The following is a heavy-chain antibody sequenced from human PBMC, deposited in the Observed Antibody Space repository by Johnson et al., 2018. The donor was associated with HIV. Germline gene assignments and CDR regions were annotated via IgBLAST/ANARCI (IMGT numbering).Heavy chain of an antibody. CDR2: IWYDGSNK. CDR1: GFTFSSYG. V-gene: IGHV3-33*06. J-gene: IGHJ3*02. Sequence: QVQLVESGGGVVQPGRSLRLSCAASGFTFSSYGMHWVRQAPGKGLEWVAVIWYDGSNKYYADSVKGRFTISSDNSKNTRYLQMNSLRAEDTAVYYCAKDGSAFYDILTRLDAVDIWGQGTMVTVSS. CDR3: AKDGSAFYDILTRLDAVDI. D-gene: IGHD3-9*01.